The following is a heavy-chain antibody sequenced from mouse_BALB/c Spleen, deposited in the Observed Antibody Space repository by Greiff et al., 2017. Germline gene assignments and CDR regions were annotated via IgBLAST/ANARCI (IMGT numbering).Heavy chain of an antibody. J-gene: IGHJ4*01. D-gene: IGHD2-14*01. CDR3: ARGGGYRYDDGDYCAMDD. Sequence: VQLKESGPGLVKPSQSLSLTCSVTGYSITSGYYWNWIRQFPGNKLEWMGYISYDGSNNYNPSLKNRITITRDTSKNQFFLKLNSVTTEDTATYYWARGGGYRYDDGDYCAMDDWGQGTSVTVSS. V-gene: IGHV3-6*02. CDR2: ISYDGSN. CDR1: GYSITSGYY.